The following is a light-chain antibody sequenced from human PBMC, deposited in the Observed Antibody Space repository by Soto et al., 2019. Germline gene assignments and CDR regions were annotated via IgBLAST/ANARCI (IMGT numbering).Light chain of an antibody. Sequence: QSALTQPASVSGSPGQSITISCTGTSSDIGAYDYVSWFQQYSGKAPTLIIYEVRFRPSGVSSRFSGSKSGNTASLTISGLQTEDEADYYCISYTGSDTSYVFGTGTKLTVL. V-gene: IGLV2-14*03. CDR2: EVR. J-gene: IGLJ1*01. CDR1: SSDIGAYDY. CDR3: ISYTGSDTSYV.